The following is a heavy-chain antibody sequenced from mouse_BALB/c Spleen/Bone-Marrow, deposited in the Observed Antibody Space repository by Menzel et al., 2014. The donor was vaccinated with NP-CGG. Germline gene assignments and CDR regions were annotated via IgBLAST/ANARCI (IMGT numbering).Heavy chain of an antibody. CDR3: ARPDYYGYLNY. V-gene: IGHV4-1*02. D-gene: IGHD1-1*01. CDR2: INPDSRTI. CDR1: GFDFSRYW. Sequence: EVKLQESGGGLVQPGGSLKLSCAASGFDFSRYWMSWVRQAPGKGLEWIGEINPDSRTINYSPSLKDKFIISRDNAKNALSLRLSKVKSEDTALYYCARPDYYGYLNYWGQGTTLTVSS. J-gene: IGHJ2*01.